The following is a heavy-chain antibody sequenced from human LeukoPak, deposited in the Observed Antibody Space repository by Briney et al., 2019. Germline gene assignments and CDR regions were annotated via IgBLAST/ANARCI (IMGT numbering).Heavy chain of an antibody. J-gene: IGHJ6*03. Sequence: GASVKVSCKASGYTFNSYDINWVRQATGQGLEWMGWMNPNSGNTGYAQKFQGRVTMTKNNSISTAYMELSSPRSEDTAVYYCARALSWTTESYYYMDVWGKGTTVTVSS. D-gene: IGHD3/OR15-3a*01. V-gene: IGHV1-8*01. CDR3: ARALSWTTESYYYMDV. CDR2: MNPNSGNT. CDR1: GYTFNSYD.